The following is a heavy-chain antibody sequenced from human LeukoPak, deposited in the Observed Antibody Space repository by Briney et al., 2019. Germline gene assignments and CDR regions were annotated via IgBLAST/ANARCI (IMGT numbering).Heavy chain of an antibody. CDR1: GYTFTSYG. D-gene: IGHD2-2*01. CDR3: ARGSIVVVPAPFDY. V-gene: IGHV1-18*01. Sequence: ASVKVSCKASGYTFTSYGISWVRQAPRQGLEWMGWISAYNGNTNYAQKLQGRVTMTTDTSTSTAYMELRSLRSDDTAVYYCARGSIVVVPAPFDYWGQGTLVTVSS. J-gene: IGHJ4*02. CDR2: ISAYNGNT.